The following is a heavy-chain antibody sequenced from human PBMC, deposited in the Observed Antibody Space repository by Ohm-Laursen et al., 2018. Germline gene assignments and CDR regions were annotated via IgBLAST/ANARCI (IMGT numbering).Heavy chain of an antibody. CDR3: ARDNRKSSSWYQDY. D-gene: IGHD6-13*01. CDR2: IYYSGST. V-gene: IGHV4-59*01. J-gene: IGHJ4*02. Sequence: SDTLSLTCPVSGGSISSYYWSWIRQPPGKGLEWIGYIYYSGSTNYNPSLKSRVTISVDTSKNQFSLKLSSVTAADTAVYYCARDNRKSSSWYQDYWGQGTLVTVSS. CDR1: GGSISSYY.